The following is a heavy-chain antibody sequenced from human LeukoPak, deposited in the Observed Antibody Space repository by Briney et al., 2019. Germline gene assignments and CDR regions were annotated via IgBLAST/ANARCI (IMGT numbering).Heavy chain of an antibody. Sequence: GESVKISCKGSGYSFTSYWIGWVRQMPGKGLEWMGIIYPGDSDTRYSPSFQGQVTISADKSIRIAYLQWTSLKASDTAMYYCARLDGSGSYPPYFDYWGQGTLVTVSS. CDR1: GYSFTSYW. J-gene: IGHJ4*02. D-gene: IGHD1-26*01. CDR3: ARLDGSGSYPPYFDY. V-gene: IGHV5-51*01. CDR2: IYPGDSDT.